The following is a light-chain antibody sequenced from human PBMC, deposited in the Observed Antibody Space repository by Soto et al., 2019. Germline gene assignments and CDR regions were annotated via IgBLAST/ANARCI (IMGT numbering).Light chain of an antibody. CDR1: QSVSSS. Sequence: EIVMTQSPATLSVSPGERATLSCRASQSVSSSLAWYQQKPGQAPRLLIFGASTRATGIPARFSGGGSGTDFTLIISSLQSEDFAVYYCQQYGSSPWTFGQGTKVDIK. CDR2: GAS. CDR3: QQYGSSPWT. V-gene: IGKV3-15*01. J-gene: IGKJ1*01.